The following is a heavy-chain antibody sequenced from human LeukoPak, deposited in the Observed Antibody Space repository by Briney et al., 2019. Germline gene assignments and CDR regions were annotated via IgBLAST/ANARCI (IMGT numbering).Heavy chain of an antibody. V-gene: IGHV3-23*01. J-gene: IGHJ4*02. CDR1: GFTFSSYA. CDR2: ISGSGGST. CDR3: AKDSRNYYDSSGYYSIFDY. D-gene: IGHD3-22*01. Sequence: GGSLRLSCAAPGFTFSSYAMSWVRQAPGKGLEWVSAISGSGGSTYYADSVKGRFTISRDNSKNTLYLQMNSLRAEDTAVYYCAKDSRNYYDSSGYYSIFDYWGQGTLVTVSS.